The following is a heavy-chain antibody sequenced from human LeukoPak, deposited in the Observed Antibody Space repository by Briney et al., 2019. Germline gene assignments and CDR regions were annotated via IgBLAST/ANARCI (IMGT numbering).Heavy chain of an antibody. J-gene: IGHJ3*02. CDR3: ARDPSYCSGDCYAFDI. CDR2: INPSGGST. V-gene: IGHV1-46*01. D-gene: IGHD2-21*02. Sequence: VASVKVSCKASGYTFTSYYMHWVRQAPGQGLEWMGIINPSGGSTSYAQKFQGRVTMTRDTSTSTVHMELSSLRSEDTAAYYRARDPSYCSGDCYAFDIWGQGTMVTVSS. CDR1: GYTFTSYY.